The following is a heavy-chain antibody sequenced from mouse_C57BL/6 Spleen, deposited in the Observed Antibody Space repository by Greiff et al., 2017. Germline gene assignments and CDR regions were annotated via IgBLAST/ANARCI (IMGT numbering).Heavy chain of an antibody. CDR2: LYPGDGDT. CDR1: GYAFSSSW. V-gene: IGHV1-82*01. D-gene: IGHD1-1*01. Sequence: QVQLQQSGPELVKPGASVKISCKASGYAFSSSWMNWVKQRPGKGLEWIGRLYPGDGDTNYNGKFKGKATLTADKSSSTAYMQLSSLTSEDSAVYFCARSHYGSSPAWFAYWGQGTLVTVSA. CDR3: ARSHYGSSPAWFAY. J-gene: IGHJ3*01.